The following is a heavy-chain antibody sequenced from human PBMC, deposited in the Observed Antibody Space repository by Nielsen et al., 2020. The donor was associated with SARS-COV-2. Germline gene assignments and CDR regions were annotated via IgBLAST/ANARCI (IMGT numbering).Heavy chain of an antibody. J-gene: IGHJ4*02. D-gene: IGHD3-16*02. CDR3: ASEVGGSYRDFDY. Sequence: GESLKISCVGSGFIFSSYTMHWVRQAPGKGLEWVSGISGGGSTFYAESVRGRFTVSRENFRNTLYLEMNSLRVEDTALHYCASEVGGSYRDFDYWGQGILVTVSS. CDR1: GFIFSSYT. V-gene: IGHV3-23*01. CDR2: ISGGGST.